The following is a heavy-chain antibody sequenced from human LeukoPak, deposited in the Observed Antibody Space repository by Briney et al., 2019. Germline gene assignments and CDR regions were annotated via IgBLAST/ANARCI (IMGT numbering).Heavy chain of an antibody. CDR2: VFYSGST. Sequence: SETLSLTCTVSGGSISNYYWSWIRQPPGKGLEWIGYVFYSGSTYYNPSLKSRVTISVDRSKNQFSLNLRSVTAADAAVYYCARVTKPLVVVTAWGQGTLVTVSS. V-gene: IGHV4-30-4*08. CDR3: ARVTKPLVVVTA. CDR1: GGSISNYY. J-gene: IGHJ5*02. D-gene: IGHD2-21*02.